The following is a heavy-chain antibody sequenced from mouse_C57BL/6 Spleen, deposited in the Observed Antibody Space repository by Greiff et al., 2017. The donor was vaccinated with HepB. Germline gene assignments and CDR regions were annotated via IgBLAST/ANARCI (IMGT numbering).Heavy chain of an antibody. CDR1: GFTFSDYY. CDR2: ISNGGGST. V-gene: IGHV5-12*01. D-gene: IGHD2-12*01. CDR3: ARYDGYYAMDY. Sequence: DVMLVESGGSLVQPGGSLKLSCAASGFTFSDYYMYWVRQTPEKRLEWVAYISNGGGSTYYPDTVKGRFTISRDNAKNTLYLQMSRLKSEDTAMYYCARYDGYYAMDYWGQGTSVTVSS. J-gene: IGHJ4*01.